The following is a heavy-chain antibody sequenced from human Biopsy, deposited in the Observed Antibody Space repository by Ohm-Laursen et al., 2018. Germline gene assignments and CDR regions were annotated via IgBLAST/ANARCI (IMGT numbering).Heavy chain of an antibody. CDR2: INPSGSDA. V-gene: IGHV1-46*01. Sequence: GASVKVSCKASGYTFTGYYMHWVRRAPGQGLEWMGIINPSGSDATYAQKFQGRVTMTRDTSTSTAYMDLSSLRSEDTAVYYCAADSGSGSHFRFDYWGQGALVSVSS. CDR3: AADSGSGSHFRFDY. J-gene: IGHJ4*02. D-gene: IGHD3-10*01. CDR1: GYTFTGYY.